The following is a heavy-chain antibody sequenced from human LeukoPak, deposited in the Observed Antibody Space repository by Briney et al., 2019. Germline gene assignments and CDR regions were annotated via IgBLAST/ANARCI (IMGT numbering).Heavy chain of an antibody. Sequence: CTXSXGSISSYYWSWLRQTPGKEMEWIGNIYYSGSTDYNPSLKSRGTISLDMSQTQFSLKLTSVTAADTAVYYCAGXRRPAGLSARYYFDFWGQGTLVPVSS. J-gene: IGHJ4*02. CDR1: XGSISSYY. D-gene: IGHD3-16*01. CDR2: IYYSGST. V-gene: IGHV4-59*01. CDR3: AGXRRPAGLSARYYFDF.